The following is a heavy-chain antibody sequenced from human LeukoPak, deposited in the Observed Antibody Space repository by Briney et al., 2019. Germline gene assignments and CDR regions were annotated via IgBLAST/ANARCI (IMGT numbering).Heavy chain of an antibody. CDR3: AKDYGITGTGGAWLDP. V-gene: IGHV3-30*02. CDR1: GFTFNSYG. J-gene: IGHJ5*02. Sequence: GGSLRLSCAASGFTFNSYGMHWVRQAPGKGLEWVAFIRYDGNKKYYADSVTGRFTISRDNSKNTLFLQMNSLRAEDMAVYYCAKDYGITGTGGAWLDPWGQGTLVTVSS. D-gene: IGHD1-20*01. CDR2: IRYDGNKK.